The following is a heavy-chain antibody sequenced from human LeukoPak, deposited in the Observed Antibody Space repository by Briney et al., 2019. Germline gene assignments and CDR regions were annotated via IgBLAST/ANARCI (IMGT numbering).Heavy chain of an antibody. CDR1: GYNFDNYW. V-gene: IGHV5-51*01. CDR3: ARTIAPGNDWFDP. CDR2: IFPGDSNT. J-gene: IGHJ5*02. Sequence: GESLKISCKGSGYNFDNYWIAWVRQMPGKGLEWMGIIFPGDSNTRYSPSFQGQVTISADKSISTAYLQWSSLKASDTAMYYCARTIAPGNDWFDPWGQGTLVTVSS. D-gene: IGHD1-1*01.